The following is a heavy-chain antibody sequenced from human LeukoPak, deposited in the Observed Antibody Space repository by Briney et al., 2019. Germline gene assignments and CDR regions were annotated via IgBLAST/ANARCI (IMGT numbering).Heavy chain of an antibody. V-gene: IGHV1-69*13. Sequence: ATVKVSCKASGGTFSSYAISWVRQAPGQGLKWMGGIIPIFGTANYAQKFQGRVTITADESTSTAYMELSSLRSEDTAVYYCARVGGYSSGWYDYWGQGTLVTVSS. CDR3: ARVGGYSSGWYDY. J-gene: IGHJ4*02. CDR2: IIPIFGTA. D-gene: IGHD6-19*01. CDR1: GGTFSSYA.